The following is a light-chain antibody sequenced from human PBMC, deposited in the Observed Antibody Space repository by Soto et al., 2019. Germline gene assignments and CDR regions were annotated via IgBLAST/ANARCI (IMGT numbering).Light chain of an antibody. CDR1: QSIGIW. CDR2: KAS. Sequence: IQMTQSPSTLSASVGDRVAITCRASQSIGIWLAWYQKKPGKAPRFLIYKASTLQTGVPSRFSGSGSGTELTLTISSLQPDDFATYYCQQYNDYSWTFGQGTKVEIK. V-gene: IGKV1-5*03. CDR3: QQYNDYSWT. J-gene: IGKJ1*01.